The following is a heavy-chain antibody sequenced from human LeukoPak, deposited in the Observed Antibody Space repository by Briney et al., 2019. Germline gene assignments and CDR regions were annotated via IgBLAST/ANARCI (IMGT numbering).Heavy chain of an antibody. V-gene: IGHV1-2*02. CDR1: GYTFTGYY. J-gene: IGHJ4*02. Sequence: ASVEVSCKASGYTFTGYYMHWVRQAPGQGLEWMGWINPNSGGTNYAQKFQGRVTMTRDTSISTAYMELSRLRSDDTAVYYCARVVYDFWSGYSEPYYFDYWGQGTLVTVSS. CDR3: ARVVYDFWSGYSEPYYFDY. CDR2: INPNSGGT. D-gene: IGHD3-3*01.